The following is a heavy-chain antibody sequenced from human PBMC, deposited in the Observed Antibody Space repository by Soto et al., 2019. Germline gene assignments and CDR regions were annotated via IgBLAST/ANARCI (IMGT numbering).Heavy chain of an antibody. D-gene: IGHD4-17*01. Sequence: QVQLVQSGAEVKKPGASGKVSCKASGYTFTSYGISWLRQAPGQGLEWMGWISTYNGNTNYVQKVQGRVTMTTDTSTSTAYMEVRSLRSDDTAVYYCARCDYGDYLWFEPWGQGTLVTVSS. J-gene: IGHJ5*02. V-gene: IGHV1-18*01. CDR3: ARCDYGDYLWFEP. CDR1: GYTFTSYG. CDR2: ISTYNGNT.